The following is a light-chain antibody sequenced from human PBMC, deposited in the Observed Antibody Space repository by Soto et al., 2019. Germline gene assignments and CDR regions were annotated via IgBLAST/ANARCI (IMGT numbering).Light chain of an antibody. CDR2: DAS. J-gene: IGKJ4*01. Sequence: DIQMTQSPSTLSASVGDRVTITCRASQSISSWLAWYQHKPGKAPKLLIYDASSLESGVPSRFSGSGAGTELTLTISSLQPDDFATYYCQQYNSYPLTFGGGTKVEIK. V-gene: IGKV1-5*01. CDR3: QQYNSYPLT. CDR1: QSISSW.